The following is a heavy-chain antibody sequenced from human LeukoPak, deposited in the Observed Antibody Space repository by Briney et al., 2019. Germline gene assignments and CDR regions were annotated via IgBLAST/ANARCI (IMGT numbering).Heavy chain of an antibody. CDR2: INPDGSTT. V-gene: IGHV3-74*01. Sequence: GGSLRLSCAASGFTFTNYWMFWVRQAPGKGLVWVSGINPDGSTTTYADSVKGRFTISRENAKSTLYLHMNILRVEDTAVYYCARGRYGDYHWGQGILVTVSS. J-gene: IGHJ4*02. CDR3: ARGRYGDYH. D-gene: IGHD4-17*01. CDR1: GFTFTNYW.